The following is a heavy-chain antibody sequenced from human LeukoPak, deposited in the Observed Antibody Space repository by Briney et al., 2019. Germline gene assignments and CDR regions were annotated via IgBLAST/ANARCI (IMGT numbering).Heavy chain of an antibody. V-gene: IGHV1-2*02. CDR3: ARDQRYSSSWYDYYYYMDV. Sequence: ASVKVSCKASGYTFTGYYMHWVRQAPGQGLEWMGWINPNSGGTNYAQKFQGRVTMTRDTSISTAYMELSRLRSDDTAVYYCARDQRYSSSWYDYYYYMDVWGKGTTVTVSS. J-gene: IGHJ6*03. CDR2: INPNSGGT. D-gene: IGHD6-13*01. CDR1: GYTFTGYY.